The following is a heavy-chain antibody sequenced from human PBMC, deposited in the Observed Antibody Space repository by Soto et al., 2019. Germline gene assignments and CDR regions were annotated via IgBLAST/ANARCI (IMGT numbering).Heavy chain of an antibody. Sequence: QVQLVQSGAEVKKPGSSVKVSCKASGGTFSSYAISWVRQAPGQGLEWMGGIIPIFGTANYAQKFQGRVTITADESTSTAYMELSSLISEDTAVYYCARGGKTYYYDSSGYYSLDYWGQGTLVTVSS. CDR1: GGTFSSYA. V-gene: IGHV1-69*01. CDR2: IIPIFGTA. CDR3: ARGGKTYYYDSSGYYSLDY. J-gene: IGHJ4*02. D-gene: IGHD3-22*01.